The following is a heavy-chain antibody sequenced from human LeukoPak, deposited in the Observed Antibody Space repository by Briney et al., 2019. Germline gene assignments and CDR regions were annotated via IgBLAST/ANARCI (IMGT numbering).Heavy chain of an antibody. CDR1: GFTFSNYW. CDR3: ARDLYGSGSYYSWFDP. V-gene: IGHV3-7*01. Sequence: PGGSLRLSCAASGFTFSNYWMTWVRRAPGKGLEWVANIRRDGSETHYVDSVKGRFTISRDNAKNSLYLQMNSLRAEDTAVYYCARDLYGSGSYYSWFDPWGQGTLVTVSS. CDR2: IRRDGSET. J-gene: IGHJ5*02. D-gene: IGHD3-10*01.